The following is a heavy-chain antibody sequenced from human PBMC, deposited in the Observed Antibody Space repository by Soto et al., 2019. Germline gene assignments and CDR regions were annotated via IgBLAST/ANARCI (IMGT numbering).Heavy chain of an antibody. CDR1: GFTFSSYG. CDR3: ARSPSGSYSDY. J-gene: IGHJ4*02. CDR2: IWYDGSNK. Sequence: GGSLRLSCAASGFTFSSYGMHWVRQAPGKGLEWVAVIWYDGSNKYYADSVKGRFTISRDNSKNTLYLQMNSLRAEDTAVYYCARSPSGSYSDYWGQGTLVTVSS. V-gene: IGHV3-33*01. D-gene: IGHD1-26*01.